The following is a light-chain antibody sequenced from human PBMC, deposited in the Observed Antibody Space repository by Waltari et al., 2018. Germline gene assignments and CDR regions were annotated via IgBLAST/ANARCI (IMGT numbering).Light chain of an antibody. Sequence: QSALTQPASVPGSPGQSITISCTGTSSDVGGYNYASWYQQHPGKAPKLMIYDVTNRPSGVSNRFSGSKSANTASLTISGLQAEDEADYYCSSYTTSTWVFGGGTKLTVL. CDR1: SSDVGGYNY. CDR3: SSYTTSTWV. CDR2: DVT. J-gene: IGLJ3*02. V-gene: IGLV2-14*01.